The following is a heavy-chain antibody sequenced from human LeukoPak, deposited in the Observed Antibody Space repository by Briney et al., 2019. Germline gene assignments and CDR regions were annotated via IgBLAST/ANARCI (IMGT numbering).Heavy chain of an antibody. V-gene: IGHV4-34*01. CDR3: ARISAIYYPFDP. D-gene: IGHD3-10*01. CDR2: INHSGST. Sequence: PSETLSLTCAVYGGSFSGYYWSWIRQPPGKGLEWIGEINHSGSTNYNPSLKSRVTISVDTSKNQFSLKLSSVTAADTAVYYCARISAIYYPFDPWGQGTLVTVSS. CDR1: GGSFSGYY. J-gene: IGHJ5*02.